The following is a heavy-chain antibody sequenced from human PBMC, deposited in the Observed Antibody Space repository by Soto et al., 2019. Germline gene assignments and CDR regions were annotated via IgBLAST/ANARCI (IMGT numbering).Heavy chain of an antibody. D-gene: IGHD2-15*01. V-gene: IGHV3-30*18. J-gene: IGHJ4*02. CDR1: GFTFSSYG. CDR3: AKDDCSGGSCLTCGY. Sequence: GGSLRLSCAASGFTFSSYGMHWVRQAPGKGLEWVAVISYDGSNKYYADSVKGRFTISRDNSKNTLYLQMNSLRAEDTAVYYCAKDDCSGGSCLTCGYWGQGTLVTVSS. CDR2: ISYDGSNK.